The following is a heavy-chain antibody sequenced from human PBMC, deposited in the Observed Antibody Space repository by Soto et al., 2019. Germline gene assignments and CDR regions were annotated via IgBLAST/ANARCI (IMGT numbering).Heavy chain of an antibody. CDR1: GGTFSSYA. J-gene: IGHJ3*02. CDR2: TIHIFGTA. Sequence: QVQLVQSGAEVKKPGSSVKVSCKASGGTFSSYAISWVRQAPGQGLEWMGGTIHIFGTANYAQKFQGRVTITADEATSTAYMELSSLRSEDTVVYYCASGGYYDSSGYYFDAFDIWGQGTMVTVSS. D-gene: IGHD3-22*01. CDR3: ASGGYYDSSGYYFDAFDI. V-gene: IGHV1-69*01.